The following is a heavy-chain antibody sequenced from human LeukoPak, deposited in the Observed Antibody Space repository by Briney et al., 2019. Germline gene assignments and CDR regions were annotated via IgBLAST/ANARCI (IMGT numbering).Heavy chain of an antibody. D-gene: IGHD3-10*02. Sequence: GESLRLSCAASGFTFISYAMSWVRQAPGKGLEWVSAISGSGGSIYYADSVKGRFTVSRDNSKNTLYLQMNTLRAEDTAVYYCAKDEDARPMYFQDWGQGTLVTVSS. CDR1: GFTFISYA. CDR2: ISGSGGSI. J-gene: IGHJ1*01. CDR3: AKDEDARPMYFQD. V-gene: IGHV3-23*01.